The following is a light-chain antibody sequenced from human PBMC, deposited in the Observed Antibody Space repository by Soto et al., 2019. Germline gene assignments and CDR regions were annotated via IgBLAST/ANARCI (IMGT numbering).Light chain of an antibody. V-gene: IGKV3-11*01. J-gene: IGKJ2*01. CDR3: KQRSNWPRYT. Sequence: EIVLTQSPATLSLSPGERATLSCRASQSVSSYLAWYQQKPGQAPRLLIYDASNRATGIPARFSGSGSGTDFTLTISSLDPEDFAVYYCKQRSNWPRYTFGQGTNLEIK. CDR2: DAS. CDR1: QSVSSY.